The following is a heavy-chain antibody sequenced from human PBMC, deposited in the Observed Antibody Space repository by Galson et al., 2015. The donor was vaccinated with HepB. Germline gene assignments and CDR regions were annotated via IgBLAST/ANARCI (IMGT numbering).Heavy chain of an antibody. V-gene: IGHV3-64D*06. D-gene: IGHD6-13*01. J-gene: IGHJ3*02. CDR1: GFTFSSYA. CDR3: VAAGIAAAGSSAFDI. CDR2: ISSNGGST. Sequence: SLRLSCAASGFTFSSYAMHWVRQAPGKGLEYVSAISSNGGSTYYADSVKGRFTISRDNSKNTLYLQMSSLRAEDTAVYYCVAAGIAAAGSSAFDIWGQGTMVTVSS.